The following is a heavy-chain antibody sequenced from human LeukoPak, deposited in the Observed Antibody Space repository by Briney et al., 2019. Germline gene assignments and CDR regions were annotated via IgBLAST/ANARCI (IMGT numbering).Heavy chain of an antibody. CDR3: TTEIGYVWGSYRSDY. D-gene: IGHD3-16*02. V-gene: IGHV3-15*01. Sequence: GGSLRLSCAASGFTFSNAWMSWVRQAPGKGLEWVGRIKSKTDGGTTDYAAPVKGRFTISRDDSKNTLYLQMNSLKTEDTAVYYCTTEIGYVWGSYRSDYWGQGTLVTVSS. CDR1: GFTFSNAW. J-gene: IGHJ4*02. CDR2: IKSKTDGGTT.